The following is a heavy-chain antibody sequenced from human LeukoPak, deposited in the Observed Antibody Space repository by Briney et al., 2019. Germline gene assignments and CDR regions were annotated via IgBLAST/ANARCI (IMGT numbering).Heavy chain of an antibody. D-gene: IGHD1-14*01. CDR1: GLTFSSYW. V-gene: IGHV3-7*01. Sequence: PGGSLRLSCAASGLTFSSYWMSWVRQTPGKGLEWVANLNQDGSEKHYVDSAKGRFTISRDNAKNSLYLQMNSLRGEDTAVYYCAKLTRGYYYYMDVWGKGTTVTVSS. CDR2: LNQDGSEK. J-gene: IGHJ6*03. CDR3: AKLTRGYYYYMDV.